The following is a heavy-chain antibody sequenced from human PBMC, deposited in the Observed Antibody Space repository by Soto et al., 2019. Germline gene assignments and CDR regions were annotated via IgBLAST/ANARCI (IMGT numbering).Heavy chain of an antibody. CDR1: GGTFSSYA. CDR2: IIPIFGTA. D-gene: IGHD6-13*01. V-gene: IGHV1-69*13. Sequence: GASVKVSCKASGGTFSSYAISWVRQAPGQGLEWMGGIIPIFGTANYAQKFQGRVTITADESTSTAYMELSSLRSEDTAVYYCAAADGYYYYSGMDVCGQGPTVTVSS. J-gene: IGHJ6*02. CDR3: AAADGYYYYSGMDV.